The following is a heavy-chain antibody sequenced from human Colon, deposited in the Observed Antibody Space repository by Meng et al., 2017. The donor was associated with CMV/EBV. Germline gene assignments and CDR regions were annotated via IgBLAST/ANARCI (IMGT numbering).Heavy chain of an antibody. D-gene: IGHD2-2*02. J-gene: IGHJ4*02. CDR1: GLSFKSYA. V-gene: IGHV3-23*01. CDR2: ISSSGDET. Sequence: GESLKISCAFSGLSFKSYAMTWVRQAPGQGLEWVAVISSSGDETYYADSVQGRFIVSRDNAKSTLFLQINGLGAEDTAIYYCAKNLFVPPAIMSVFAPNDYWGQGMLVPSPQ. CDR3: AKNLFVPPAIMSVFAPNDY.